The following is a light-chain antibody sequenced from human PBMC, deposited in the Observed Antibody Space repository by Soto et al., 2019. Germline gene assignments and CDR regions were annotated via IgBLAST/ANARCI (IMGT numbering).Light chain of an antibody. V-gene: IGLV2-8*01. CDR2: GVS. Sequence: LTQPPSASGSPGQSVSISCTGTSSDIGAYNFVSWYQQHPGKAPRLMIYGVSKRPSGVPDRFSGSKSGNTASLTVSGLQAEDEADYYCSSYAGSNNYVVFGGGTKLTVL. CDR3: SSYAGSNNYVV. J-gene: IGLJ2*01. CDR1: SSDIGAYNF.